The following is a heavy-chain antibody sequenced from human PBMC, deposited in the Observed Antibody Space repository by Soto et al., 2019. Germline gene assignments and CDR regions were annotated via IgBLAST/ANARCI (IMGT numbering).Heavy chain of an antibody. CDR3: VRDRATVGQLWTRGNDY. Sequence: QVQLVESGGGVVQPGRSLRLSCAASGFTFSSYAMHWVRQAPGEGLEWVAVISYDGGNKYYADSVKGRFTVSRDNSKNTLYLQMNSLRVEDTAVYYCVRDRATVGQLWTRGNDYWGQGSLVTVSS. V-gene: IGHV3-30-3*01. CDR2: ISYDGGNK. D-gene: IGHD5-18*01. J-gene: IGHJ4*02. CDR1: GFTFSSYA.